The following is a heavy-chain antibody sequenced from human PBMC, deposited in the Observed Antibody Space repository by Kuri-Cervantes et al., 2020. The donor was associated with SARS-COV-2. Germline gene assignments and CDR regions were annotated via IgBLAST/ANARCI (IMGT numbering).Heavy chain of an antibody. J-gene: IGHJ4*02. CDR1: GFTFSIYW. V-gene: IGHV3-7*01. Sequence: GGSLRLSCAASGFTFSIYWMSWVRQAPGKGLEWVANIKQDGSEKYYVDSVKGRFTISRDKAKNSLYLQMNSLRAEDTAVYYCARDMAVHYYFDYWGQGTLVTVSS. CDR3: ARDMAVHYYFDY. CDR2: IKQDGSEK. D-gene: IGHD6-19*01.